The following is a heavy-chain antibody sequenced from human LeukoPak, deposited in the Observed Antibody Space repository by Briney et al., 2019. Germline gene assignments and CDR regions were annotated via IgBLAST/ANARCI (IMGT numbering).Heavy chain of an antibody. V-gene: IGHV4-59*08. CDR2: IYGSGST. Sequence: PSETLSLTCTVFGDSLSSHYWSWIRQSPGKGLEWIGYIYGSGSTHYDASLRSRVTISEDTSKNQFSLKLASVTAADTAVYYCARNVGWYTYDSGGQGTRVSVSS. CDR3: ARNVGWYTYDS. J-gene: IGHJ4*02. CDR1: GDSLSSHY. D-gene: IGHD6-19*01.